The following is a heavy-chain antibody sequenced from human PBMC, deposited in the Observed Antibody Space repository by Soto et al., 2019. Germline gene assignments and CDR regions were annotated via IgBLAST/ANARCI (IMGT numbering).Heavy chain of an antibody. CDR3: AKYTIKVSSRSGVEYFQH. J-gene: IGHJ1*01. CDR2: ISSSGDST. Sequence: GGSLRLSCAASGFTFNNYAMNWARLTPGKGLEWVSGISSSGDSTYYGDSVKGRFTISRDNSKTTLSLQMNSLRAEDTAIYYCAKYTIKVSSRSGVEYFQHWGLGTLDTVSS. V-gene: IGHV3-23*01. CDR1: GFTFNNYA. D-gene: IGHD3-3*01.